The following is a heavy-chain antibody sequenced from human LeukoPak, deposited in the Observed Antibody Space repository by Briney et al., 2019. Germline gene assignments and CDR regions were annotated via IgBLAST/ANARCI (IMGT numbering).Heavy chain of an antibody. CDR2: IYYSGST. CDR1: GGSISSYY. D-gene: IGHD3-22*01. Sequence: SETLSLTCTVSGGSISSYYWSWIRQPPGKGLQWIGYIYYSGSTNYNPSLKSRVTISVDTSKNQFSLKPSSVTAADTAVYYCARVDSSGYYPLLRFDPWGQGTLVTVSS. CDR3: ARVDSSGYYPLLRFDP. V-gene: IGHV4-59*01. J-gene: IGHJ5*02.